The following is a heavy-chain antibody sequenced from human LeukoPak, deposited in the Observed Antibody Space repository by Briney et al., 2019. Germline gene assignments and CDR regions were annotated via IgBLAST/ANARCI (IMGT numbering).Heavy chain of an antibody. Sequence: SETLSLTCTVSGGSISSGGCYWSWIRQHPGKGLEWIGYIYYSGSTYYNPSLKSRVTISVDTSKNQFSLKLSSVTAADTAVYYCARKDGDSSGYSVFGFDYWGQGTLVTVSS. CDR3: ARKDGDSSGYSVFGFDY. D-gene: IGHD3-22*01. V-gene: IGHV4-31*03. CDR1: GGSISSGGCY. CDR2: IYYSGST. J-gene: IGHJ4*02.